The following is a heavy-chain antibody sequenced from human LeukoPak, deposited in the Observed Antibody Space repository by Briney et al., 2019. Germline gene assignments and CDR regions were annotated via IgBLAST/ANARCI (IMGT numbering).Heavy chain of an antibody. J-gene: IGHJ4*02. CDR3: ARDLLSGGSYRGFDY. D-gene: IGHD1-26*01. Sequence: GGSLRLSCAASGFTFSSYWMSWVRQAPGKGLEWVANIKQDGSEKYYVDSVKGRFTISRDNAKNSLYLQMNSLRAEDTAVYYCARDLLSGGSYRGFDYWGQGTLVTVSS. CDR1: GFTFSSYW. V-gene: IGHV3-7*01. CDR2: IKQDGSEK.